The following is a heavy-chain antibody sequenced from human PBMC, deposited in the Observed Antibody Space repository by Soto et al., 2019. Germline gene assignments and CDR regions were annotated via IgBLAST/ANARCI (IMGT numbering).Heavy chain of an antibody. Sequence: GSGPTLVNPTQTLTLTCTFSGFSLSTSGMCVSWIRQPPGKALEWLALIDWDDDKYYSTSLKTRLTISKDTSKNQVVLTMTNMDPVDTATYYCARIRRGPLESGVMNCGAFDIWGQGTMVTVSS. V-gene: IGHV2-70*01. CDR3: ARIRRGPLESGVMNCGAFDI. D-gene: IGHD3-16*01. CDR2: IDWDDDK. CDR1: GFSLSTSGMC. J-gene: IGHJ3*02.